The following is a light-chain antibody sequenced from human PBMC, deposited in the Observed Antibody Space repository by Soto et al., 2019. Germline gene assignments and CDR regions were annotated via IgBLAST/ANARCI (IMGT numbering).Light chain of an antibody. CDR3: QQRSNWPPIFT. Sequence: EIVLTQSPATLSLSPGERATLSCRASQSVSSYLAWYQQKPGQAPRLLIYDASNRATGIPARFSGSGSGTDFTLTITSLEPEDFAVYHCQQRSNWPPIFTFGPGTKVDFK. V-gene: IGKV3-11*01. J-gene: IGKJ3*01. CDR2: DAS. CDR1: QSVSSY.